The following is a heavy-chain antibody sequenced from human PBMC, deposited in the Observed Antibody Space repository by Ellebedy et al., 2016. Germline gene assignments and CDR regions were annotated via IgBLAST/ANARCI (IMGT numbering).Heavy chain of an antibody. CDR1: GYTFTSYY. Sequence: ASVKVSXXASGYTFTSYYMHWLRQAPGQGLEWMGIINPSGGSTSYAQKFQGRVTITRDTSTSTVYMELSSLRSEDTAVYYCAREDGSGPFDYWGQGTLVTVSS. J-gene: IGHJ4*02. CDR3: AREDGSGPFDY. D-gene: IGHD3-10*01. V-gene: IGHV1-46*01. CDR2: INPSGGST.